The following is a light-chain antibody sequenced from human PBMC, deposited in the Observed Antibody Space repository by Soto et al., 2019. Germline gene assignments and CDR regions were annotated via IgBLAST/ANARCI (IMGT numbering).Light chain of an antibody. J-gene: IGKJ4*01. Sequence: EIVLTQSPDTLSLYPGERATLSCSASQTINHYLAWYQQKPGQAPRLLIYDTSTRATGIPARFSGSGSGPVFTLTISSLQPEDSAVYYCQQRANWPLLTLGGGTKVEIK. CDR3: QQRANWPLLT. V-gene: IGKV3-11*01. CDR2: DTS. CDR1: QTINHY.